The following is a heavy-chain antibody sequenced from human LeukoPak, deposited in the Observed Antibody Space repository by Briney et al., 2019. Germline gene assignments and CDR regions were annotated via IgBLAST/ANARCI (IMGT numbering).Heavy chain of an antibody. CDR2: ISGSGGST. V-gene: IGHV3-23*01. CDR3: AKETGYCIITSCPASLDY. D-gene: IGHD2-2*01. J-gene: IGHJ4*02. Sequence: GGSLRLSCAASGFTFSSYAMSWVRQAPGKGLEWVSAISGSGGSTYYADSVNGRFSISRDNSKNTLYLHMNSLRAEDTAVDYCAKETGYCIITSCPASLDYWGQGALVTVSS. CDR1: GFTFSSYA.